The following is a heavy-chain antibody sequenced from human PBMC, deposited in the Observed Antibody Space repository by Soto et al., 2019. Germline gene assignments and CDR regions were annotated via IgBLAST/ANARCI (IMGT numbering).Heavy chain of an antibody. J-gene: IGHJ6*03. V-gene: IGHV1-46*03. CDR1: GYTFTSYY. CDR3: ARPRKSITTPHGPDYYYMDV. D-gene: IGHD3-3*01. CDR2: INPSGGST. Sequence: GASVKVSCKASGYTFTSYYMHWVRQAPGQGLERMGIINPSGGSTSYAQKFQGRVTMTRDTSTSTVYMELSSLRSEDTAVYYCARPRKSITTPHGPDYYYMDVWGKGTTVTVSS.